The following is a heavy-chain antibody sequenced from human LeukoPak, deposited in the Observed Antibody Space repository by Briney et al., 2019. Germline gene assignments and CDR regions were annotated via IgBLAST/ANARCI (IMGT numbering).Heavy chain of an antibody. Sequence: GGSLRLSCAASGFTFSSYGMHWVRQAPGKGLEWVAVISYDGSNKYYADSVKGRFTISRDNSKNTLYLQMNSLRAEDTAVYYCAQELEAKDGYPDFDYWGQGTLVTVSS. CDR2: ISYDGSNK. CDR3: AQELEAKDGYPDFDY. V-gene: IGHV3-30*18. D-gene: IGHD5-24*01. J-gene: IGHJ4*02. CDR1: GFTFSSYG.